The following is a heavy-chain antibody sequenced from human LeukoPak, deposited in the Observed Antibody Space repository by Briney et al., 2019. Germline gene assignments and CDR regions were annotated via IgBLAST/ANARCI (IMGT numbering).Heavy chain of an antibody. CDR1: AGSISSVGYY. V-gene: IGHV4-31*03. CDR2: IYYSGST. Sequence: SETLSLTCTLSAGSISSVGYYWGWILEHPGKGLEWIGYIYYSGSTYYNPSLKSRVTISVDTSKNQFSLKLSSVTAADTAVYYCARKGLLLRGAFDIWGQGTMVTVSS. D-gene: IGHD3-22*01. CDR3: ARKGLLLRGAFDI. J-gene: IGHJ3*02.